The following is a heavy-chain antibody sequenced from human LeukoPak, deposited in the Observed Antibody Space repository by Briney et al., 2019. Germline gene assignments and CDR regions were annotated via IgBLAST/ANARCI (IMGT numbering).Heavy chain of an antibody. D-gene: IGHD3-22*01. J-gene: IGHJ3*02. V-gene: IGHV3-23*01. CDR1: GFTFSSYA. CDR3: AKDREITMIVVVITAFDI. CDR2: ISGSGGST. Sequence: GGSLRLSCAASGFTFSSYAMSWVRQAPGKGLEWVSAISGSGGSTYYADSVKGRFTVSRDNSKNTLYLQMNSLRAEDTAVYYCAKDREITMIVVVITAFDIWGQGTMVTASS.